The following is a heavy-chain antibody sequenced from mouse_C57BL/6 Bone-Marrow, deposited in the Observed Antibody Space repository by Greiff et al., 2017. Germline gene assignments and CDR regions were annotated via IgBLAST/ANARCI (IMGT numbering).Heavy chain of an antibody. Sequence: VQLVESGAELARPGASVKLSCKASGYTFTSYGISWVKQRTGQGLEWIGEIYPRSGNTYYNEKFKGKATLTADKSSSTAYMELRSLTSEDSAVYFCARWVYYGSSYWYFDVWGTGTTVTVSS. CDR1: GYTFTSYG. J-gene: IGHJ1*03. CDR2: IYPRSGNT. V-gene: IGHV1-81*01. D-gene: IGHD1-1*01. CDR3: ARWVYYGSSYWYFDV.